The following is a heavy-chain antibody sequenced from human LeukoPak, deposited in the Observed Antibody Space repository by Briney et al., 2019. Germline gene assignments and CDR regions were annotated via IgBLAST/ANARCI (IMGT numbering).Heavy chain of an antibody. V-gene: IGHV3-23*01. CDR1: GFTLDNYA. Sequence: PGGSLRLSCAASGFTLDNYAMTWVRQAPGKGLEWVSAIRVSDGYTYYADSVQGRFIISRDKSKNTVSLQMNSLTGDDTALYYCARVAGSFSIRTFDFWGQGTVVIVSS. J-gene: IGHJ4*02. D-gene: IGHD1-26*01. CDR3: ARVAGSFSIRTFDF. CDR2: IRVSDGYT.